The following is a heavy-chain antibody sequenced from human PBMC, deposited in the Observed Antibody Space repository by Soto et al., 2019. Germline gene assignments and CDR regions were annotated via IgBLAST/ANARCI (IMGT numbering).Heavy chain of an antibody. J-gene: IGHJ3*02. CDR1: GFTFSDYY. D-gene: IGHD2-15*01. Sequence: RRLSCAASGFTFSDYYMIWIRQAPGKGLEWVSYISSSGTGIYYADSVKGRFTISRDNAKRSLYLQMNSLRAEDTAVYYCARAYSDAFDIWGQGTMVTVSS. CDR2: ISSSGTGI. CDR3: ARAYSDAFDI. V-gene: IGHV3-11*01.